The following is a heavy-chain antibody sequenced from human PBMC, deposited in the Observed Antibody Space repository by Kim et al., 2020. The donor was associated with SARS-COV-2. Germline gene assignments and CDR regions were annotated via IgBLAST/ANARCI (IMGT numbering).Heavy chain of an antibody. J-gene: IGHJ5*02. Sequence: ASVKVSCKASGYTFDTYALYWVRQAPGQRFEGMGWINGGNGNTRYSQNFQGRVTITRDTSATTAYMELSSLTSKDTAVYYCAREGSGSYNWLDPWGQGTLVTVSS. D-gene: IGHD3-10*01. CDR3: AREGSGSYNWLDP. CDR1: GYTFDTYA. V-gene: IGHV1-3*01. CDR2: INGGNGNT.